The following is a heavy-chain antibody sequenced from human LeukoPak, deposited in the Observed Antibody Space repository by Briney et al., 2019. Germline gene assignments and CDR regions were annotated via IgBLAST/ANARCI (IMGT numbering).Heavy chain of an antibody. CDR1: GFNFNSYG. Sequence: GSLRLFRAASGFNFNSYGMHWVRQAPGKGLGGVAGFSNDGSITKYGDSVKGRFTISRDNSKNTLYVQMNSLRTDDAAVYYCAKSKSPYPMDYIFDFWGQGTLVTVSS. V-gene: IGHV3-30*18. CDR2: FSNDGSIT. D-gene: IGHD4-11*01. J-gene: IGHJ4*02. CDR3: AKSKSPYPMDYIFDF.